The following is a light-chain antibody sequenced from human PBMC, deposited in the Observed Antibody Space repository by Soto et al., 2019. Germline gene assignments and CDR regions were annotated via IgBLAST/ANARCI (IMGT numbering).Light chain of an antibody. J-gene: IGLJ1*01. CDR1: SSNIGAGYD. CDR2: DNT. V-gene: IGLV1-40*01. Sequence: QSVLTQPPSGSGAPGQRATISCTGSSSNIGAGYDVHWYQHLPGTAPKLLIYDNTNRPSGVPDRFSGSKSGTSASLAITGLQAEDEADYYCQSYDSSLSAPYVFGTGTRSPS. CDR3: QSYDSSLSAPYV.